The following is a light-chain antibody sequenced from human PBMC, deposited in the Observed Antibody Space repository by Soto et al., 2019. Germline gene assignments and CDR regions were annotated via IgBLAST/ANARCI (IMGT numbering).Light chain of an antibody. CDR1: SSDVGGYNY. Sequence: QSALTQPASVSGSPGQSITISCTGTSSDVGGYNYVSWYQHHPGEVPKLMIFEVTERPSGVSNRFSGSKSGNTASLTISGLQPEDEADYFCSSYTTSSTYVFGSGTKPPS. J-gene: IGLJ1*01. V-gene: IGLV2-14*01. CDR2: EVT. CDR3: SSYTTSSTYV.